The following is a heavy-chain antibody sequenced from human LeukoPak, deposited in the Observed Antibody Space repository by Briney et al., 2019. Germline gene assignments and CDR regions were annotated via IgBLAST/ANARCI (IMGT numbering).Heavy chain of an antibody. D-gene: IGHD5-12*01. CDR3: ARFQPTPRSGYDHFDY. CDR1: GGSISSSSYY. Sequence: PSETLSLTCTVSGGSISSSSYYWGWIRQPPGKGLEWIGSIYYSGSTYYNPSLKSRVTISVDTSKNQFSLKLSSVTAADTAVYYCARFQPTPRSGYDHFDYWGQGTLVTVSS. J-gene: IGHJ4*02. CDR2: IYYSGST. V-gene: IGHV4-39*07.